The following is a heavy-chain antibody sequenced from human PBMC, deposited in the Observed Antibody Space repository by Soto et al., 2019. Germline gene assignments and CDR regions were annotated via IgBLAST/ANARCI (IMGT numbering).Heavy chain of an antibody. J-gene: IGHJ5*02. CDR3: ARDRAMYSVTPPEPNWFDP. Sequence: WASVKVSCKASGGTFSSYAISWVRQAPGQGLEWMGWIIPIFGTANHAQKFQGRVTITADESTSTAYMELSSLRPEGTGVYYCARDRAMYSVTPPEPNWFDPWGQGTLVTVSS. V-gene: IGHV1-69*13. CDR1: GGTFSSYA. CDR2: IIPIFGTA. D-gene: IGHD4-4*01.